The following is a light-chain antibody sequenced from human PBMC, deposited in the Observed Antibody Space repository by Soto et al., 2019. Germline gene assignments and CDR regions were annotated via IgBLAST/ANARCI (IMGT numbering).Light chain of an antibody. CDR2: DTS. J-gene: IGKJ5*01. CDR1: QSVSFK. CDR3: QQYYNWPPIT. Sequence: EIVMTQSPATLSVSPWEIATLSCRASQSVSFKLAWYQQKPGQAPRLVIYDTSTRATGIPARFSGSGSGTEFTLTISSLQSEDFAVYYCQQYYNWPPITFGHGTRLEIK. V-gene: IGKV3-15*01.